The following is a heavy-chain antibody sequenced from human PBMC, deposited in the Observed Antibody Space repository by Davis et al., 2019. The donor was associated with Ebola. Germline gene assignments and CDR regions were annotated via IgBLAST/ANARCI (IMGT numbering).Heavy chain of an antibody. D-gene: IGHD3-3*01. V-gene: IGHV3-23*01. CDR3: AKSQPHGPVFWSGYCYFDY. CDR2: ISGSGGST. Sequence: GGSLRLSCAASGFTFSSYAMSWVRQAPGKGLEWVSAISGSGGSTYYADSVKGRFTISRDNSKNTLYLQMNSLRAEDTAVYYCAKSQPHGPVFWSGYCYFDYWGQGTLVTVSS. CDR1: GFTFSSYA. J-gene: IGHJ4*02.